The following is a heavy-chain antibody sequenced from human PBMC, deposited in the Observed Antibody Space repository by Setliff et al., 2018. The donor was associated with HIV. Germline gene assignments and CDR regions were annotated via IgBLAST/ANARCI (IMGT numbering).Heavy chain of an antibody. J-gene: IGHJ4*02. CDR3: ARRSSYRSSSYYFDY. CDR2: IYHSGST. V-gene: IGHV4-39*01. D-gene: IGHD6-6*01. CDR1: GDSISDTTYY. Sequence: SETLSLTCSVSGDSISDTTYYWGWIRQPPGKGLEWIGSIYHSGSTLYKPSLKSRVTMSVDTSKNQFSLKLNSVTAADTAVYHCARRSSYRSSSYYFDYWGQGALVTVSS.